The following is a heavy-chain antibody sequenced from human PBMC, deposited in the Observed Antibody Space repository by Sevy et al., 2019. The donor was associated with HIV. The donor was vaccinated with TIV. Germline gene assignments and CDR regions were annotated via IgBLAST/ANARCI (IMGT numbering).Heavy chain of an antibody. J-gene: IGHJ6*02. Sequence: SETLSLTCTVSGGSISSSSYYWGWIRQPPGKGLEWIGSIYYSGSTYYNPSLKSRVTISVDTSKNQFSLKLSSVTAADTDVYYCARRITTHSVYYYYYYGMDVWGQGTTVTVSS. CDR1: GGSISSSSYY. V-gene: IGHV4-39*01. CDR3: ARRITTHSVYYYYYYGMDV. CDR2: IYYSGST. D-gene: IGHD3-3*01.